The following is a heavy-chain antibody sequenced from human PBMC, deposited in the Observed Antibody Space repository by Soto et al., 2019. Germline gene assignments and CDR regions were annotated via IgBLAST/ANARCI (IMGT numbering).Heavy chain of an antibody. CDR2: IYHSGST. V-gene: IGHV4-38-2*01. CDR1: GYSISSGYY. D-gene: IGHD1-26*01. J-gene: IGHJ6*02. CDR3: ARVGYYGMDV. Sequence: PSETLSLTCAVSGYSISSGYYWGWIRQPPGKGLEWIGSIYHSGSTYYNPSLKSRVTISVDTSKNQFSLKLSSVTAADTAVYYCARVGYYGMDVWGQGTTVTVSS.